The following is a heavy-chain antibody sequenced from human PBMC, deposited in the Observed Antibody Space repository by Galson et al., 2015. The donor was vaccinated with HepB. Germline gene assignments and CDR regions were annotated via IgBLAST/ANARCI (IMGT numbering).Heavy chain of an antibody. CDR2: ISWNSNNI. D-gene: IGHD6-13*01. V-gene: IGHV3-9*01. Sequence: SLRLSCAASGFTFDNYAMYWVRQAPGKGLEWVSGISWNSNNIGYADSVKGRLTISRDNAKNSLYLQMNSLRPEDTALYFCATWTSSWNYWGQGSLVTVSS. CDR1: GFTFDNYA. CDR3: ATWTSSWNY. J-gene: IGHJ4*02.